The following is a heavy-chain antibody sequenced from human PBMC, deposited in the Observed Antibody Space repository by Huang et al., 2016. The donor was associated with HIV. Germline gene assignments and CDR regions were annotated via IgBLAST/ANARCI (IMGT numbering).Heavy chain of an antibody. CDR3: ATKTAGMDI. V-gene: IGHV3-7*01. Sequence: VESGGRSVQPGGSIKLSCVGSTFTFGAYWMSWVRQPPGKGLEWLANIKQDESEKYYVDSVKGRFNISRDKARKVLFLEMDDLRVEDTAIYFCATKTAGMDIWGQGTTVTVSS. D-gene: IGHD1-7*01. CDR2: IKQDESEK. CDR1: TFTFGAYW. J-gene: IGHJ6*02.